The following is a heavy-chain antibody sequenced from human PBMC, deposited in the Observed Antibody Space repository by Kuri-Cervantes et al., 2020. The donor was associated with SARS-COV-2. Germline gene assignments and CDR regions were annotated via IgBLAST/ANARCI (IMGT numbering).Heavy chain of an antibody. CDR2: ISAYNGNT. J-gene: IGHJ3*02. V-gene: IGHV1-18*01. D-gene: IGHD3-3*01. CDR3: ATDLPYYDFWSGSPYDSAFDI. CDR1: GYTFTSYG. Sequence: ASVKVSCKASGYTFTSYGISWVRQAPGQGLEWMGWISAYNGNTNYAEILQGRVTMTTDTSTSTAYMELSSLRSEDTAVYYCATDLPYYDFWSGSPYDSAFDIWGQGTMVTVSS.